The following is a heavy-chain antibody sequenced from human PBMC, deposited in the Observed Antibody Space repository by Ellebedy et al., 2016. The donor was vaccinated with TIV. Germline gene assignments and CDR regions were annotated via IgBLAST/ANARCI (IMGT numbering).Heavy chain of an antibody. Sequence: GESLKISCEASGFSFRSYWMSWVRQAPGKGLEWLANNYQDGSEHFYVDSVKGRFTISRDNAKNSVYLHMNSLRAEDTAVYYCARRGSYGDYSVQVNSWFDLWGQGTLVTVSS. D-gene: IGHD4-17*01. CDR1: GFSFRSYW. CDR2: NYQDGSEH. CDR3: ARRGSYGDYSVQVNSWFDL. J-gene: IGHJ5*02. V-gene: IGHV3-7*01.